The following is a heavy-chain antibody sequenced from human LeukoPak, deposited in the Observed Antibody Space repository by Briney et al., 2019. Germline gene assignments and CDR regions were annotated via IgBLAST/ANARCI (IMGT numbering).Heavy chain of an antibody. Sequence: KASETLSLTCTVSGGSISSSYWSWIRQPPGKGLEWMGIIYPSDSDTRNSPSFQGQVTISADKSSSTAYLQWSSLKASDSAMYYCARTGYSGYEFDYWGQGTLVTVSS. V-gene: IGHV5-51*01. CDR3: ARTGYSGYEFDY. D-gene: IGHD5-12*01. CDR2: IYPSDSDT. J-gene: IGHJ4*02. CDR1: GGSISSSY.